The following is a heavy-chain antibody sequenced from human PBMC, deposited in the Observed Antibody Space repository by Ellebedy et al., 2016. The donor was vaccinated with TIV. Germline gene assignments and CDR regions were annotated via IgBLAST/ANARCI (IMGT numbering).Heavy chain of an antibody. CDR3: ARTYYFDGSVDY. D-gene: IGHD3-22*01. J-gene: IGHJ4*02. Sequence: SETLSLXXTVSGDSVSSGSYYWSWIRQPPGKGLEWIGYIYYSGSTNYNPALKSRVTMSVDTSKKQFSLRLSSVTAADTALYYCARTYYFDGSVDYWGQGTLVTVSS. CDR2: IYYSGST. CDR1: GDSVSSGSYY. V-gene: IGHV4-61*01.